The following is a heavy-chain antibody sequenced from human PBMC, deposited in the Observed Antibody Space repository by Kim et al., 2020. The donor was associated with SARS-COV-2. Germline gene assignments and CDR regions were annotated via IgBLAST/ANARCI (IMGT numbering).Heavy chain of an antibody. D-gene: IGHD1-1*01. CDR3: AKNTRLDRGWFDP. J-gene: IGHJ5*02. Sequence: LSLTCAASGFTFSSYAMTWVRQAPGKGLEWVSGISGSGGSTSYADSVKGRFTISRDNSKNTLYLQMSSLRAEDTAVYYCAKNTRLDRGWFDPWGQGT. CDR2: ISGSGGST. CDR1: GFTFSSYA. V-gene: IGHV3-23*01.